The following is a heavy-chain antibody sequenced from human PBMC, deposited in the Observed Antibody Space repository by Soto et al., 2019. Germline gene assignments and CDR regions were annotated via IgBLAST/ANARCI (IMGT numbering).Heavy chain of an antibody. D-gene: IGHD3-10*01. CDR3: ARGNTSIQGDLSHYNGLDV. Sequence: EVQLLESGGALVQSGGSLRLSCAASGFPFSEYGMTWVRQAPGRGLEWVSAMTGRGGSIHYAESVRGRFIISRDNARKSVYLQMNSLRVEDTAIYYCARGNTSIQGDLSHYNGLDVWGQGTTVTVSS. CDR1: GFPFSEYG. CDR2: MTGRGGSI. V-gene: IGHV3-23*01. J-gene: IGHJ6*02.